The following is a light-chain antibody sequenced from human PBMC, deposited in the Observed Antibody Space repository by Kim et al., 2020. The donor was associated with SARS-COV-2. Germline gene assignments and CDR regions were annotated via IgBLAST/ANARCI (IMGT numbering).Light chain of an antibody. CDR1: QSVSSSY. CDR2: GAS. CDR3: QQDYNLIT. V-gene: IGKV3D-7*01. J-gene: IGKJ5*01. Sequence: LSPGERATLSCRASQSVSSSYLSWYQQKPGQAPRLLIYGASTRATGIPARFSGSGSGTDFTLTISSLQPEDFAVYYCQQDYNLITFGQGTRLEIK.